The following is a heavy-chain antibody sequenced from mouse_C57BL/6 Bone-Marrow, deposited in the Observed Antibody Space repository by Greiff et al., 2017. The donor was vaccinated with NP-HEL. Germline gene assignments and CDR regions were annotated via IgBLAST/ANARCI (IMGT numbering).Heavy chain of an antibody. D-gene: IGHD1-1*01. CDR2: IDPSDSYT. CDR1: GYTFTSYW. J-gene: IGHJ1*03. CDR3: ERCYYGSSSDFDV. V-gene: IGHV1-69*01. Sequence: QVQLQQPGAELVMPGASVKLSCKASGYTFTSYWMHWVKQRPGQGLEWIGEIDPSDSYTNYNQKFKGKSTLTVDKSSSTAYMQLSSLTSEDSAVYYCERCYYGSSSDFDVWGTGTTVTVSS.